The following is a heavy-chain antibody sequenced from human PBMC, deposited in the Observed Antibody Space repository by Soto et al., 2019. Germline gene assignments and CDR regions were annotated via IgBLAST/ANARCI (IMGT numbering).Heavy chain of an antibody. Sequence: QVQLQQWGAGLLKPSETLSLTCAVYGGSFSGYYWRWIRQPPGKGLEWIGEINHSGSTNYNPSLKSRVTISADTSKNQFSLNLSSVTAADTAVYYCARGGKPHYYYGMDVWGQGTTVTVSS. J-gene: IGHJ6*02. CDR1: GGSFSGYY. CDR2: INHSGST. V-gene: IGHV4-34*01. CDR3: ARGGKPHYYYGMDV.